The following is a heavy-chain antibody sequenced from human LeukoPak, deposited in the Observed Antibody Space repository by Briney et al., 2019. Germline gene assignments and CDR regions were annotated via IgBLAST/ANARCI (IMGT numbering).Heavy chain of an antibody. CDR3: ARVTVGVYGMDV. CDR1: GFTFSSYA. D-gene: IGHD2-21*01. V-gene: IGHV3-23*01. CDR2: ISGSGGST. Sequence: GGSLRLSCAASGFTFSSYAMSWVRQAPGKGLEWVSAISGSGGSTYYADSVKGRFTISRDNSKNTLYLQMNSLRAEDTAVYYCARVTVGVYGMDVWGQGTTVTVSS. J-gene: IGHJ6*02.